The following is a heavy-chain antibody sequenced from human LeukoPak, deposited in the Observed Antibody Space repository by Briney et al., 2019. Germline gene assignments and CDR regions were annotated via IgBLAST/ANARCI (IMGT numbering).Heavy chain of an antibody. Sequence: PGGSLRLSCVASGFTFTDYFMSWVRQAPGKGLEWVASIKHNGGEKYYVDSVKGRFTISRDNAKNSLYLEMSSLRVEDTAVYYCARDRGWRTSGYYLYHFDYWGQGTLVTLAS. J-gene: IGHJ4*02. CDR2: IKHNGGEK. CDR3: ARDRGWRTSGYYLYHFDY. V-gene: IGHV3-7*01. D-gene: IGHD3-22*01. CDR1: GFTFTDYF.